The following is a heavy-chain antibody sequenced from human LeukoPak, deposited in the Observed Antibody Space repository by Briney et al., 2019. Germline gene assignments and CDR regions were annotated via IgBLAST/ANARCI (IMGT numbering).Heavy chain of an antibody. CDR2: ISSTSSYI. V-gene: IGHV3-21*01. J-gene: IGHJ4*02. CDR1: GFTFSTYS. D-gene: IGHD5-18*01. Sequence: GGSLRLSCAASGFTFSTYSMHWVRQAPGKGLEWVSSISSTSSYIYYADSLKGRFTISRDNARNSLLLQMNSLRAEDTAVYYCARLYSRVGPFDYWGQGTLVTVSS. CDR3: ARLYSRVGPFDY.